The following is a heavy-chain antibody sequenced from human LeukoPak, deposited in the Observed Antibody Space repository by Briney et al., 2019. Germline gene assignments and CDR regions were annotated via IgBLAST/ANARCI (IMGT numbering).Heavy chain of an antibody. CDR2: IYYNGSS. J-gene: IGHJ5*02. D-gene: IGHD2-15*01. Sequence: SETLSLTCTVSGGMPSYYWSWIRQPPGKGLEWIGYIYYNGSSNYNPSLKSRVTISVDTSRNQFSLKLRSVTAADTAVYYCARFTRVVVPSTRMSNIWFDPWGQGTLVTVSS. V-gene: IGHV4-59*01. CDR3: ARFTRVVVPSTRMSNIWFDP. CDR1: GGMPSYY.